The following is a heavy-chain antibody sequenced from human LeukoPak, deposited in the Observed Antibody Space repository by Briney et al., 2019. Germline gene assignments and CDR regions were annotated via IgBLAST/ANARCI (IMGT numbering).Heavy chain of an antibody. Sequence: GGSLRLSCAASGFTFSNYAMTRVRQAPGKGLEWVSGISGSGGATYYADSVKGRFTISRDNSENTVYLQMNSLRVEDTAIYYCAKDRSSGGSCYNYWGRGTQVTVSS. CDR1: GFTFSNYA. D-gene: IGHD2-15*01. CDR3: AKDRSSGGSCYNY. V-gene: IGHV3-23*01. J-gene: IGHJ4*02. CDR2: ISGSGGAT.